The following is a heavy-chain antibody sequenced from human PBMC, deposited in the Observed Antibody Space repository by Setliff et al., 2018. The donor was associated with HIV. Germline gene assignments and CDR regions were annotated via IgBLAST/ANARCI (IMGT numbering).Heavy chain of an antibody. V-gene: IGHV3-30*02. CDR1: GFTFRNYG. J-gene: IGHJ4*02. Sequence: LRLSCKASGFTFRNYGMHWVRQAPGKGLEWVAFIRWDGSDKFYADSVKGRFTISRDNSKNTLYLQMNSLRAEDTAVYYCAKGRHLLYYFDYWGQGTLVTVSS. D-gene: IGHD1-26*01. CDR3: AKGRHLLYYFDY. CDR2: IRWDGSDK.